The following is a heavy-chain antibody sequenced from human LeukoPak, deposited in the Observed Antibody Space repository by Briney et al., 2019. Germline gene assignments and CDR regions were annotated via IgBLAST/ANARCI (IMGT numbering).Heavy chain of an antibody. D-gene: IGHD6-19*01. V-gene: IGHV4-34*01. J-gene: IGHJ4*02. CDR1: GGSFSGYY. Sequence: TSGTLSLTCAVYGGSFSGYYWSWIRQPPGKGLEWIGEINHSGSTNYNPSLKSRVTISVDTSKNQFSLKLSSVTAADTAVYYCARGPYSSGWPDYWGQGTLVTVSS. CDR3: ARGPYSSGWPDY. CDR2: INHSGST.